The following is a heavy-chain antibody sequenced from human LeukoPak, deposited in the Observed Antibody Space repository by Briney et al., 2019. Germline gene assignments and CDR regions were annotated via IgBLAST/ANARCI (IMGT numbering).Heavy chain of an antibody. CDR3: ARDLSGYQDY. Sequence: GGSLRLSCAASGFRFSSYEMNWVRQAPGKGLEWVSYITSSGTTIHYADSVKGRFTISRDNSKNTLYLQMNSLRAEDSAIYYCARDLSGYQDYWGQGTLVTVSS. CDR2: ITSSGTTI. CDR1: GFRFSSYE. J-gene: IGHJ4*02. V-gene: IGHV3-48*03. D-gene: IGHD3-22*01.